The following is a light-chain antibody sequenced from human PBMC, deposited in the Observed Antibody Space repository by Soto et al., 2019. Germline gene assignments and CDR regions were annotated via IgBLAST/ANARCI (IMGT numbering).Light chain of an antibody. CDR1: QSVGSNY. Sequence: EIVLTQSPDTLSLSPGERATLSCRASQSVGSNYSAWYQQKFGQAPRLLIYGASSRATGIPDRFSGSGSGTDFTLTISRLEPEDFAVYYCQQYGSSPYTFGQGTKLEIK. V-gene: IGKV3-20*01. J-gene: IGKJ2*01. CDR2: GAS. CDR3: QQYGSSPYT.